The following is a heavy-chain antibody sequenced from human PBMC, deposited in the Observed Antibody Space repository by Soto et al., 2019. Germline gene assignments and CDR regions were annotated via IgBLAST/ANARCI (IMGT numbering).Heavy chain of an antibody. CDR3: VIGRSYYYYYGVDV. J-gene: IGHJ6*02. CDR1: GFTFSSCA. CDR2: IIDSGGST. Sequence: GGSLRLSCAASGFTFSSCAMGWVRQAPGKGLEWVSDIIDSGGSTYYADSVKGRFTISRDNSKSTLYLQMNSLRAEDTALYYCVIGRSYYYYYGVDVWGQGTSVTVSS. V-gene: IGHV3-23*01.